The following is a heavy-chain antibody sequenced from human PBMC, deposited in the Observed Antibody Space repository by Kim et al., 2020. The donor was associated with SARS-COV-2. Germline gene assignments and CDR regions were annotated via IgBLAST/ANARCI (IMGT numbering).Heavy chain of an antibody. V-gene: IGHV3-21*04. CDR3: ARVLTSGWSYFDY. Sequence: GGSLRLSCAASGFTFSSYSMNWVRQAPGKGLEWISSISSSSSYIYYADSVKGRFTISRDNARASLYLQMNSLRADDTAVFYCARVLTSGWSYFDYWGQGTLVTVSS. CDR2: ISSSSSYI. J-gene: IGHJ4*02. CDR1: GFTFSSYS. D-gene: IGHD6-19*01.